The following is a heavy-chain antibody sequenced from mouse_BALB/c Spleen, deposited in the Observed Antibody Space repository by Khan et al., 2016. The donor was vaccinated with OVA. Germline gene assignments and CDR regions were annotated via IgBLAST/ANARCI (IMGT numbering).Heavy chain of an antibody. J-gene: IGHJ3*01. CDR3: ASISYGDFAS. CDR2: ISSDGDYT. D-gene: IGHD2-13*01. Sequence: EVQLVESGGDLVKPGGSLKLSCAASGFTFSSYGMSWVRQTPEKRLEWVATISSDGDYTYFPDNVTGRFTISRDNAKNTLCLQMTSLRSEDTAMYYCASISYGDFASWGQGTLVTVSA. V-gene: IGHV5-6*01. CDR1: GFTFSSYG.